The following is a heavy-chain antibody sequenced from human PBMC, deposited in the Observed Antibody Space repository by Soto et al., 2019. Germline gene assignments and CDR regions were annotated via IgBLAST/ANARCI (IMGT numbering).Heavy chain of an antibody. CDR3: ARFSAKLGSGDY. J-gene: IGHJ4*02. V-gene: IGHV4-39*01. D-gene: IGHD3-10*02. CDR2: IYYSGST. Sequence: SETLSLTCTVSGGSISSSSYYWGWIRQPPGKGLEWIGSIYYSGSTYYNPSLKSRVTISVDTSKNQFSLKLSSVTAADTAVYYCARFSAKLGSGDYWGQGTLVTVSS. CDR1: GGSISSSSYY.